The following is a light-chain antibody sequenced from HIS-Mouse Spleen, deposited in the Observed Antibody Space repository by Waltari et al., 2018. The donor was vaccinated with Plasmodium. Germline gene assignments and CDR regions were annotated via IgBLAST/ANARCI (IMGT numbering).Light chain of an antibody. CDR2: EDS. CDR1: AWPQKT. CDR3: YSTDSSGNHRV. J-gene: IGLJ3*02. Sequence: SYELTQPPPVSVSPGQTARITCSGDAWPQKTAYWYQQKSGQAPVLVIYEDSKRPSGIPERFSGSSSGTMATLTISGAQVEDEADYYCYSTDSSGNHRVFGGGTKLTVL. V-gene: IGLV3-10*01.